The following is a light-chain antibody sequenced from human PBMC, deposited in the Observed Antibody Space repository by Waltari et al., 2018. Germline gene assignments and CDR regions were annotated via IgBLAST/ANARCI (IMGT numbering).Light chain of an antibody. CDR2: GKN. J-gene: IGLJ2*01. CDR3: HSRDSSGNVL. V-gene: IGLV3-19*01. CDR1: SLRTYY. Sequence: SSELTQDPAVSVALEQTVRITCQGASLRTYYVSWFHQKPGQAPALVIYGKNNRPSGIPDRFSASSSGSTASLTIIGAQAEDEAVYYCHSRDSSGNVLIGGGTKLTVV.